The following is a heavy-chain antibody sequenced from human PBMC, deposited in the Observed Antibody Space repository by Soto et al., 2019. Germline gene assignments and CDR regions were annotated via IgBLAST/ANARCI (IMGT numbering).Heavy chain of an antibody. CDR2: IFYTGST. D-gene: IGHD6-19*01. V-gene: IGHV4-59*11. J-gene: IGHJ4*02. Sequence: ETLSLSCTVSGGSISGHYWIWIRQSPGRGLEWIGYIFYTGSTNYNPSLKSRVTLSVDTSKNQFSLRLSSVTAADTAVYYCARVGSSGWSPDYWGQGTLVTVSS. CDR3: ARVGSSGWSPDY. CDR1: GGSISGHY.